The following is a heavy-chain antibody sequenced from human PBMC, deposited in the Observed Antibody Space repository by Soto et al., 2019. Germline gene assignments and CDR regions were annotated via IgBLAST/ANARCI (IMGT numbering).Heavy chain of an antibody. D-gene: IGHD1-26*01. CDR3: AKVDGGANCPDY. CDR1: GFTFSSYA. Sequence: EVPLLESGGGLVQPGGSLRLSCAASGFTFSSYAMSWVRQAPGKGLEWVSAISGSGGSTYYADSVKGRFTISRDNSKNTLYLQMNSLRAEDTAVYYCAKVDGGANCPDYWGQGTLVTVSS. CDR2: ISGSGGST. V-gene: IGHV3-23*01. J-gene: IGHJ4*02.